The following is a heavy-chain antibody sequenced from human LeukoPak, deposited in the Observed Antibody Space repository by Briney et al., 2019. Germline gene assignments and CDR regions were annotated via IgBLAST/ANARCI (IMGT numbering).Heavy chain of an antibody. Sequence: GGSLRLSCAASGFTFSSYAMSWVRQAPGKGLEWVSAISGSGGSTYYADSVKGRFTISRDNSKNTLYLQMNSLRAEDTAVYYCAKDMDYYGSGRLDYWGQGTLVTVSS. V-gene: IGHV3-23*01. J-gene: IGHJ4*02. CDR3: AKDMDYYGSGRLDY. CDR1: GFTFSSYA. CDR2: ISGSGGST. D-gene: IGHD3-10*01.